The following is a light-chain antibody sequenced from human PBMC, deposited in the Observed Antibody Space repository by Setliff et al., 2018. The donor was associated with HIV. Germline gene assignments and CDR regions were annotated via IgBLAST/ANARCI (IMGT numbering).Light chain of an antibody. V-gene: IGLV2-14*02. Sequence: QSALAQPASVSGSPGQSITISCTGTSSDVGSYNLVSWYQQHPGKAPKLMIYEVSKRPSGVSNRFSGSKSGNTASLTISGLQAEDEADYYCSSYTSGNTRVFGTGTKVTV. CDR2: EVS. CDR1: SSDVGSYNL. J-gene: IGLJ1*01. CDR3: SSYTSGNTRV.